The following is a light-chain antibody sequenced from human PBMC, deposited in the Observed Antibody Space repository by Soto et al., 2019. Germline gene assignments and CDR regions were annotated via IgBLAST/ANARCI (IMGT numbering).Light chain of an antibody. J-gene: IGKJ5*01. CDR1: QSISSW. Sequence: DIPMTQSPSSVSASVGDRVTITCRASQSISSWLAWYQQKPGTVPKLLIYAASSWPSGVPSRFSGSGAGTEFTLTITSLQPEDFGTYYCQQGDSFPITFGQGTRLEIK. CDR3: QQGDSFPIT. CDR2: AAS. V-gene: IGKV1-12*01.